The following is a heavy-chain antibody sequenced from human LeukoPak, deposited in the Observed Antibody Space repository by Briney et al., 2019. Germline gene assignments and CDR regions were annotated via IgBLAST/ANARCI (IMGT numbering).Heavy chain of an antibody. D-gene: IGHD3-22*01. CDR2: INNSGST. V-gene: IGHV4-34*01. Sequence: SETLCLTCAVYGGCFSGYYWSWIRQPPGKGLEWIGEINNSGSTNYNPSLKSRVTISVDTSKNQFSLKLSSVIGEETAVYYCARIPRSNMIVANYTSWGQGTLVTVSS. J-gene: IGHJ5*02. CDR1: GGCFSGYY. CDR3: ARIPRSNMIVANYTS.